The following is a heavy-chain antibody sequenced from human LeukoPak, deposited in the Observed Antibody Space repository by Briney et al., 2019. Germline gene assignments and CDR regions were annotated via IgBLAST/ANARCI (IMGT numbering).Heavy chain of an antibody. V-gene: IGHV1-46*01. CDR3: ARDFGINYGDYYYYYMDV. J-gene: IGHJ6*03. D-gene: IGHD4-17*01. CDR2: INPNGGRT. Sequence: ASVKVSRKASGYTFTSYWMHWVRQAPGQGLEWLGVINPNGGRTTYTQNFQGRVTMTRDTSTTTVYMELSRLRSEDTAVYYCARDFGINYGDYYYYYMDVWGKGTTVAVSS. CDR1: GYTFTSYW.